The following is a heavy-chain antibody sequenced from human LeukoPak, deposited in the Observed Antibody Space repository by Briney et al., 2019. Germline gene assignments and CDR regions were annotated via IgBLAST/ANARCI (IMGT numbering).Heavy chain of an antibody. D-gene: IGHD3-16*02. J-gene: IGHJ5*02. CDR1: GYSISSGFY. CDR2: IYHSGST. V-gene: IGHV4-38-2*02. CDR3: ARDHPLDYVWGSYRYTGSFDP. Sequence: SETLSLTCTVSGYSISSGFYWGWIRQPPGKGLEWIGSIYHSGSTHYNPSLKSRVTISVDTSKNQFSLKLSSVTAADTAVYYCARDHPLDYVWGSYRYTGSFDPWGQGTLVTVSS.